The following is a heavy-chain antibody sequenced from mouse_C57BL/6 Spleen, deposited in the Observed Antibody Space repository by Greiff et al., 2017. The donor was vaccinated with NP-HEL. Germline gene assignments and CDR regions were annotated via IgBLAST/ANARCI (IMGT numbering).Heavy chain of an antibody. Sequence: EVKLQESGPGLVKPSQSLSLTCSVTGYSITSGYYWNWIRQFPGNKLEWMGYISYDGSNNYNPSLKNQISITRDTSKNQFFLKLNSVTTEDTARYYCANYGYPYYFDYWGQGTTLTVSS. J-gene: IGHJ2*01. CDR1: GYSITSGYY. CDR2: ISYDGSN. V-gene: IGHV3-6*01. D-gene: IGHD2-2*01. CDR3: ANYGYPYYFDY.